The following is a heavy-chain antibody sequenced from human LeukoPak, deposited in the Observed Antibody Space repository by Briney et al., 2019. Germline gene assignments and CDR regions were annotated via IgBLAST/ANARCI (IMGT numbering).Heavy chain of an antibody. CDR1: GFTFSTYS. J-gene: IGHJ6*02. CDR2: ISPSSTI. Sequence: GGSLRLSCAASGFTFSTYSMNWVRQAPGTGLEWISYISPSSTIYYSDSVKGRFTISRDNAKNSLFLQMNSLRDEDTAVYYCAREYKSSSPLKGYYYYGMDVWGQGTTVTVSS. CDR3: AREYKSSSPLKGYYYYGMDV. V-gene: IGHV3-48*02. D-gene: IGHD6-13*01.